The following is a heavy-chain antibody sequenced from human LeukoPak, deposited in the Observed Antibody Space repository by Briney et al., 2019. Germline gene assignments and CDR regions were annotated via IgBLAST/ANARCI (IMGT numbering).Heavy chain of an antibody. D-gene: IGHD2-15*01. Sequence: ASVKVSCKASGYTFASYGISWVRQAPGQGLEWMGWISAYNGNTNYAQKLQGRVTMTTDTSTSTAYMELTSLRSDDTAVYYCARYSCSGVICYVHVLDYWCQGTLVTVSS. CDR1: GYTFASYG. CDR2: ISAYNGNT. CDR3: ARYSCSGVICYVHVLDY. J-gene: IGHJ4*02. V-gene: IGHV1-18*01.